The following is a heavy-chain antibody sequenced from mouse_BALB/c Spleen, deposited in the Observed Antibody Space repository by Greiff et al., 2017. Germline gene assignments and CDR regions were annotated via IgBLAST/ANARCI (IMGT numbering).Heavy chain of an antibody. CDR3: ATNYDYDGYAMDY. V-gene: IGHV3-2*02. CDR2: ISYSGST. J-gene: IGHJ4*01. D-gene: IGHD2-4*01. Sequence: EVQRVESGPGLVKPSQSLSLTCTVTGYSITSDYAWNWIRQFPGNKLEWMGYISYSGSTSYNPSLKSRISITRDTSKNQFFLQLNSVTTEDTATYYCATNYDYDGYAMDYWGQGTSVTVSS. CDR1: GYSITSDYA.